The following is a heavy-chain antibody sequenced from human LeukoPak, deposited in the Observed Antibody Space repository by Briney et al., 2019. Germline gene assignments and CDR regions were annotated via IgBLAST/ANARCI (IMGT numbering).Heavy chain of an antibody. D-gene: IGHD5-24*01. J-gene: IGHJ4*02. CDR3: ARERGWLQFNY. CDR2: INPNSGDT. CDR1: GYTFTGYY. Sequence: ASVKVSCKASGYTFTGYYMHWVRQAPGQGLEWMGRINPNSGDTDYAQKFQGRVTMTRDTSISTAYMELSRLRSDDTAVYYCARERGWLQFNYWGQGTLVTVSS. V-gene: IGHV1-2*06.